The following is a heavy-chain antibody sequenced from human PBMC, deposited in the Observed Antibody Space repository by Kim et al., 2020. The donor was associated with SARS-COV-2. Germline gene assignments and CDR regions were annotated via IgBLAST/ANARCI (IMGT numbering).Heavy chain of an antibody. J-gene: IGHJ4*02. V-gene: IGHV1-2*02. Sequence: AQRFQGRVTIARDPSVSTAYMELSRLRSDDTAVYYCARDGGSYNSGYFDYWGQGTLVTVSS. D-gene: IGHD3-16*01. CDR3: ARDGGSYNSGYFDY.